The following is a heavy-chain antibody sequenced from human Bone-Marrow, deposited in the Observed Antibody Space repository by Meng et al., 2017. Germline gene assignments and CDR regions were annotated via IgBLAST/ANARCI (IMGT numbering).Heavy chain of an antibody. D-gene: IGHD6-25*01. V-gene: IGHV3-21*01. CDR3: ARKRSGWGYYFDY. Sequence: GESLKISCAASGFTFSSYSMNWVRQAPGKGLEWVSSISSSSSYIYYADSVKGRFTISRDNAKNSLYLQMNSLRAEDTAVYYCARKRSGWGYYFDYWGQGTLVTVSS. CDR2: ISSSSSYI. CDR1: GFTFSSYS. J-gene: IGHJ4*02.